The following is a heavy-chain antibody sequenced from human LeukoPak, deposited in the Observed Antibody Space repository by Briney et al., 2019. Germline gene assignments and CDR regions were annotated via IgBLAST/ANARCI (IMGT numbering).Heavy chain of an antibody. CDR3: ARDQAVRGVIGSDP. J-gene: IGHJ5*02. V-gene: IGHV4-4*07. D-gene: IGHD3-10*01. Sequence: KPSETLSLTCTVSGGSISSYYWSWIRQPAGKGLEWIGRIYTSGSTNYNPSLKSRVTMSVDTSKNQFSLKLSSVTAADTAVYYCARDQAVRGVIGSDPWGQGTLVTVSS. CDR2: IYTSGST. CDR1: GGSISSYY.